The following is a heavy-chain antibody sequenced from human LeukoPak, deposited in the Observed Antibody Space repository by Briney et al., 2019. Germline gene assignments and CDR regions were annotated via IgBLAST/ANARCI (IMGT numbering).Heavy chain of an antibody. CDR2: IYSGGST. CDR3: ARESTSWYFDL. J-gene: IGHJ2*01. Sequence: GGSLRLSCAASGFTVSSNYMSWVRQAPGKGLEWVSVIYSGGSTYYADSVKGRFTISRDNSKNTLYLQMNSLRAEDTAVYYCARESTSWYFDLWGRGALVTVSS. V-gene: IGHV3-53*01. D-gene: IGHD2-2*01. CDR1: GFTVSSNY.